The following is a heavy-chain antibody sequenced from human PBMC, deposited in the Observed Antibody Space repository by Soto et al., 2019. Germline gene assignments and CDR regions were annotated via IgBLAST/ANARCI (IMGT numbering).Heavy chain of an antibody. V-gene: IGHV3-23*01. J-gene: IGHJ4*02. CDR3: AKGQSGGSSHFDY. Sequence: PGGSLRLSCAASGFAFSTYAMSWVRQAPGKGLEWVSVISGSGTSTYYADSVRGRFTISRDNSQNTLYLQMNGLRAEDTAVYYCAKGQSGGSSHFDYWGQGTLVTVSS. CDR1: GFAFSTYA. CDR2: ISGSGTST. D-gene: IGHD2-15*01.